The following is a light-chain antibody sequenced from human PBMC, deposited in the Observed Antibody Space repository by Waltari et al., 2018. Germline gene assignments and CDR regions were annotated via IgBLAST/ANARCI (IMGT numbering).Light chain of an antibody. J-gene: IGKJ1*01. CDR3: QQSYSSPRT. CDR2: AAS. V-gene: IGKV1-39*01. Sequence: DIQMTQSPSSLSASVGDRVTITCRASQSIRSYLNCYQQKPGLAPELLIYAASSLQSGVPSRFSGSGSGTEFTLTISSLQPEDFATYYCQQSYSSPRTFGQGTKVEIK. CDR1: QSIRSY.